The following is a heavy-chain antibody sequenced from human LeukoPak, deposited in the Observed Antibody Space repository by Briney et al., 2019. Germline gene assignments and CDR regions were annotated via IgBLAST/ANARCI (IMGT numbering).Heavy chain of an antibody. V-gene: IGHV1-18*01. D-gene: IGHD1-1*01. CDR3: ARGGRLYGMDV. Sequence: ASVKVSCKASGGTFSSYAISWVRQAPGQGLEWMGWISAYNGNTNYAQKRQGRVTMTTDTSTSTAYMELRSLRSDDTAEYYCARGGRLYGMDVWGQGTTVTVSS. CDR1: GGTFSSYA. CDR2: ISAYNGNT. J-gene: IGHJ6*02.